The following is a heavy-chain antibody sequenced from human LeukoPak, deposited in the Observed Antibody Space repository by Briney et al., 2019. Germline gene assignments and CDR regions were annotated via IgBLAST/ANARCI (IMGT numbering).Heavy chain of an antibody. D-gene: IGHD6-19*01. CDR1: GFTFSSYE. CDR2: ISSSGSSI. CDR3: ASRIAVAAPIDY. V-gene: IGHV3-48*03. J-gene: IGHJ4*02. Sequence: GGSLRLSCAASGFTFSSYEMNWVRQAPGKGLELVSYISSSGSSIYYADSVKGRFTISRDNAKNSLYLQMNSLRAEDTAVYYCASRIAVAAPIDYWGQGTLVTVSS.